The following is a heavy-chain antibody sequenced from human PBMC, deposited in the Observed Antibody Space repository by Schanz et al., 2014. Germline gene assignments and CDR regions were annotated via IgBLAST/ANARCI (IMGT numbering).Heavy chain of an antibody. CDR1: GVSISSFY. V-gene: IGHV4-59*08. D-gene: IGHD4-17*01. Sequence: QVQLQESGPGLVRPSETLSLTCTVSGVSISSFYWSWIRQSPGQGLEYFGYIYGGGSTSYNPSFKSRVSRTLDTSRNAFSLKPSSVTAADTAVYYCARSPGDFPGWFDSWGQGTLVTVSS. CDR3: ARSPGDFPGWFDS. J-gene: IGHJ5*01. CDR2: IYGGGST.